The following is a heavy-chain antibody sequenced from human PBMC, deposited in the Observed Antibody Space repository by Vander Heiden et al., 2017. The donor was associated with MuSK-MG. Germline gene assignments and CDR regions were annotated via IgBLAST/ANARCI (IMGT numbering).Heavy chain of an antibody. J-gene: IGHJ6*03. Sequence: QVQLQQWGAGLLKPSETLSLTCAVYGGSFSGYHWSWIRQPPGKGLEWIGEINHSGSTNYNPSLKSRVTISVDTSKNQFSLKLSSVTAADTAVYYCARRWREKGLGNTMVRGVKGYMDVWGQGTTVTVSS. V-gene: IGHV4-34*01. CDR3: ARRWREKGLGNTMVRGVKGYMDV. CDR1: GGSFSGYH. CDR2: INHSGST. D-gene: IGHD3-10*01.